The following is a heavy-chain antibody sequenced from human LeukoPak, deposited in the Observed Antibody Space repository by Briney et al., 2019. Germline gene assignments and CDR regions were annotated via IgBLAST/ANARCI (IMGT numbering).Heavy chain of an antibody. J-gene: IGHJ3*02. CDR2: ISSSSSYI. CDR1: GFTFSSYS. Sequence: GGSLRLSCAASGFTFSSYSMNWVRQAPGKGLEWVSSISSSSSYIYYADSVKGRFTISRDNAKNSLYLQMNSLRAEDTAVYYCARGTAAGIGAFDIWGQGTMVTVSS. CDR3: ARGTAAGIGAFDI. D-gene: IGHD6-13*01. V-gene: IGHV3-21*01.